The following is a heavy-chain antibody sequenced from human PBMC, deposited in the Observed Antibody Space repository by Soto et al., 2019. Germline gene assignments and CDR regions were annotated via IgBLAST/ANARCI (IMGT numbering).Heavy chain of an antibody. CDR2: IKVDGSEK. J-gene: IGHJ4*02. Sequence: GGSLRLSCTASGFTFDNYWMTWVRQAPGKELERVANIKVDGSEKYYVDSVKGRFIISRDNAKNSLYLQMNSLRAEDTAVYYCARDRGWQTSDYWGQGTLVTVSS. V-gene: IGHV3-7*03. CDR1: GFTFDNYW. D-gene: IGHD3-10*01. CDR3: ARDRGWQTSDY.